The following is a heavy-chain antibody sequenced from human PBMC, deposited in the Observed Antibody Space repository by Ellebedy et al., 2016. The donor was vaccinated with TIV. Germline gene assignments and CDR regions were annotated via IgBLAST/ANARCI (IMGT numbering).Heavy chain of an antibody. J-gene: IGHJ6*02. D-gene: IGHD2-2*01. CDR2: FDPEDGET. CDR1: GYTLTELS. V-gene: IGHV1-24*01. Sequence: ASVKVSCXVSGYTLTELSMHWVRQAPGKGLEWMGGFDPEDGETIYAQKFQGRVTMTEDTSTDTAYMELSSLRSEDTAVYYCATGWGSTLLRDGYGMDVWGQGTTVTVSS. CDR3: ATGWGSTLLRDGYGMDV.